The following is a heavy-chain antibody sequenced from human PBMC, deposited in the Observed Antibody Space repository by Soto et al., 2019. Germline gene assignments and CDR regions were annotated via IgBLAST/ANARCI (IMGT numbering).Heavy chain of an antibody. CDR3: ARDRREYSSSSRGNWFDP. CDR2: IYYSGST. D-gene: IGHD6-6*01. J-gene: IGHJ5*02. V-gene: IGHV4-30-4*01. Sequence: SETLSLTCTVSGGSISSGDYYWSWIRQPPGKGLEWIGYIYYSGSTYYNPSLKSRVTISVDTSKNQFSLKLSSVTAADTAVYYCARDRREYSSSSRGNWFDPWGQGTLVTV. CDR1: GGSISSGDYY.